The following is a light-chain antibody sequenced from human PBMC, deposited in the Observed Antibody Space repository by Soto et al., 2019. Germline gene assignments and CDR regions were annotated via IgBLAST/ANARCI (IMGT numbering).Light chain of an antibody. CDR3: QSYDSSLSGSNVV. CDR1: SSNIGAGYD. V-gene: IGLV1-40*01. CDR2: GNS. Sequence: QAVVTQPPSVSGAPGQRVTISCTGSSSNIGAGYDVHWYQQLPGTAPKLLIYGNSNRPSGVPDRFSGSKSGTSAYLAITGLQAEDEADYYCQSYDSSLSGSNVVFGGGTKVTVL. J-gene: IGLJ2*01.